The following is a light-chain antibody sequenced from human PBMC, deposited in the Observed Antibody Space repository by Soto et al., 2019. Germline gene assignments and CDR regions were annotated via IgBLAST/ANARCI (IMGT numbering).Light chain of an antibody. CDR3: QQYGSSLRT. CDR1: QTISSW. CDR2: KAS. V-gene: IGKV1-5*03. Sequence: DIQMTQSTSTLSGSVGDRVTITCRASQTISSWLAWYQQKPGKAPKLLIYKASTLKSGVPSRFSGSGSGTEFTLTISRLEPEDFAVYYCQQYGSSLRTFGQGTKVDIK. J-gene: IGKJ1*01.